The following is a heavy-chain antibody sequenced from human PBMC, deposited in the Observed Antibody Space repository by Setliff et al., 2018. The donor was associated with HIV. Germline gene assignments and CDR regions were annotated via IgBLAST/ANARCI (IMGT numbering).Heavy chain of an antibody. CDR1: GGSFTSRSYY. CDR3: ARRQSYYDILNGRAFDALDI. CDR2: IYYSGTA. V-gene: IGHV4-39*01. Sequence: PSETLSLTCTVSGGSFTSRSYYWGWIRQPPGKGLEWIGYIYYSGTAYYKPSLRSRVTMSVDTSKNEFSLKLSTVTAADTAEYSCARRQSYYDILNGRAFDALDIWGQGTKVTVSS. D-gene: IGHD3-9*01. J-gene: IGHJ3*02.